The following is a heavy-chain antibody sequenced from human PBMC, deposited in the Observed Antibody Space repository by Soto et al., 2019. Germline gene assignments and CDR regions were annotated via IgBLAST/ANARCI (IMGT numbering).Heavy chain of an antibody. Sequence: SETLSLTCAVYGGSISGYYWSWIRQPTGKGLEWIGEINHSGSTNYNPSLKSRFTISVDTSKNQFSLKLSSVTAADTAVYYCASMGPTCITIFGVVITYYYYYYMDVWGKGTTVTVSS. CDR1: GGSISGYY. CDR3: ASMGPTCITIFGVVITYYYYYYMDV. J-gene: IGHJ6*03. CDR2: INHSGST. V-gene: IGHV4-34*01. D-gene: IGHD3-3*01.